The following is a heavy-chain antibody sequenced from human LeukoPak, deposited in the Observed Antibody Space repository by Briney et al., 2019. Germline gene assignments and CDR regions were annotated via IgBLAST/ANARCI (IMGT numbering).Heavy chain of an antibody. CDR3: ARDPPYYYDSSGLGGYFDY. D-gene: IGHD3-22*01. CDR2: IIPIFGTA. V-gene: IGHV1-69*13. CDR1: GGTFSSYA. J-gene: IGHJ4*02. Sequence: ASVKVSCKASGGTFSSYAISWVRQAPGQGLEWMGGIIPIFGTANYAQKFQGRVTITADESTSTAYMELSSLRSEDTAVYYCARDPPYYYDSSGLGGYFDYWGQGTLVTVPS.